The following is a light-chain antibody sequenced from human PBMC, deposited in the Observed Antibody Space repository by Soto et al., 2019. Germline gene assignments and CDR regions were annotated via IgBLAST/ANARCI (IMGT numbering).Light chain of an antibody. CDR3: QSHDSSLSAVV. CDR1: NSNIGAGCD. Sequence: QSVLTQPHSVSGSPEQRVTISCTGSNSNIGAGCDVLRYQQLPATAPKLLIHSNSNRPAGVPDRFSGSKSGTSASLAITGLQAEDEADYYCQSHDSSLSAVVFGGGTKLTVL. J-gene: IGLJ2*01. CDR2: SNS. V-gene: IGLV1-40*01.